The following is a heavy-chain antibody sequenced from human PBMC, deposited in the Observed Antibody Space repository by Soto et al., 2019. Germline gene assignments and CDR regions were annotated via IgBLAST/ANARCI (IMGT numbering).Heavy chain of an antibody. CDR1: GGSISSGGYY. CDR3: ARRQRGESYGDRLNWFDP. Sequence: QVQLQEAGPGLVKPSQTLSLTCTVSGGSISSGGYYWSWIRQHPGKGLEWIGYIYYSGSTYYNPSLKSRVTISVDPSKIQCSLKLSSVTAADTAVYYCARRQRGESYGDRLNWFDPWGQGTLVTVSS. V-gene: IGHV4-31*03. CDR2: IYYSGST. D-gene: IGHD4-17*01. J-gene: IGHJ5*02.